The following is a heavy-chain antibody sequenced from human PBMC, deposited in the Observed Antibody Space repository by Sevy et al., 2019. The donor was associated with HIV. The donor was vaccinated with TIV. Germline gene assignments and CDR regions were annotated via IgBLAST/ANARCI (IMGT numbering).Heavy chain of an antibody. CDR1: GFTFGEYS. CDR2: IRSEVDGGTT. J-gene: IGHJ4*02. D-gene: IGHD5-12*01. CDR3: ASGRRVYDYYGVDY. Sequence: GGSLRLSCTASGFTFGEYSMSWFRQAPGKGLEWVSFIRSEVDGGTTENAVSVKGRFTISSDDSKSIAYLQMSSLKTADTSVYSSASGRRVYDYYGVDYWGKGTMVTVSS. V-gene: IGHV3-49*03.